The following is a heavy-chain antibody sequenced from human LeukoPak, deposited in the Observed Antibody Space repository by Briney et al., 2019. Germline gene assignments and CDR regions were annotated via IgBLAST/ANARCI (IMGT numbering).Heavy chain of an antibody. CDR2: IYHSGST. CDR1: GGSISSSNW. CDR3: ARDRYYGSGSLGNWFDP. V-gene: IGHV4-4*02. Sequence: SETLSLTCAVSGGSISSSNWWSWVRHPPGKGLELIVEIYHSGSTNYNPSLKSRVTISVDKSKNQFSLKLSSVTAADTAVYYCARDRYYGSGSLGNWFDPWGQGTLVTVSS. D-gene: IGHD3-10*01. J-gene: IGHJ5*02.